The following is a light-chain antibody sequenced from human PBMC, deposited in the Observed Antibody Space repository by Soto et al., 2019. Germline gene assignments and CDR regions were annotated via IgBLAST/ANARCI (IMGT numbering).Light chain of an antibody. J-gene: IGLJ1*01. V-gene: IGLV2-14*01. CDR1: SNDVGRYSY. CDR2: EVR. Sequence: QSALAQPASVSGSPGQSITISCTGSSNDVGRYSYVSWYQQHPGKTPKLIIYEVRLRPSGVSDRFSASKSGNTASLTISGLQAEDEADYYCASYTSDTSRLFGTGTKLTVL. CDR3: ASYTSDTSRL.